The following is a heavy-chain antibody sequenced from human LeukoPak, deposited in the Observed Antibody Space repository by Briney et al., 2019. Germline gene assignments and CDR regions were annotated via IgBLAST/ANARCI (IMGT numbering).Heavy chain of an antibody. J-gene: IGHJ4*02. CDR2: ISSSGSTI. V-gene: IGHV3-48*03. D-gene: IGHD3-22*01. Sequence: SGGSLRLSCAASGFTFNSYETNWVRQAPGKGLEWVSYISSSGSTIYYADSVKGRFTISRDNAKNSLYLQMNSLRAEDTAVYYCARESYYYDSSGYYLVDYWGQGTLVTVSS. CDR1: GFTFNSYE. CDR3: ARESYYYDSSGYYLVDY.